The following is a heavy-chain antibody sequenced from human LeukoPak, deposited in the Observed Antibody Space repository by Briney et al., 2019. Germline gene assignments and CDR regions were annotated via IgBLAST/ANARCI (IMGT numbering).Heavy chain of an antibody. Sequence: ASVKVSCKASGYTFTGYYMHWVRQAPGQGLEWMGWINPNSGGTNYAQKFQGRVTMTRDTSISTAYMELSRLRSDDTAVYYCARDSASGSYYGVGDYWGQGTLVTVSS. CDR2: INPNSGGT. CDR1: GYTFTGYY. D-gene: IGHD1-26*01. CDR3: ARDSASGSYYGVGDY. V-gene: IGHV1-2*02. J-gene: IGHJ4*02.